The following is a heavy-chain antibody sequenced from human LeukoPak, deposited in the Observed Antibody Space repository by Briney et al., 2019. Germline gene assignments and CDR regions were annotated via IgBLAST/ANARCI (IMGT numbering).Heavy chain of an antibody. CDR2: IYPGDSDT. V-gene: IGHV5-51*01. CDR3: ARRATGTTKWFDP. CDR1: GYIFTNYW. D-gene: IGHD1-1*01. Sequence: GESLKISCKGSGYIFTNYWIGWVRQMPGKGLEWMGIIYPGDSDTRYSPSFQGQVTMPADKSISTAYLKWSSLKASDTAMYYCARRATGTTKWFDPWGQGTLVTVSS. J-gene: IGHJ5*02.